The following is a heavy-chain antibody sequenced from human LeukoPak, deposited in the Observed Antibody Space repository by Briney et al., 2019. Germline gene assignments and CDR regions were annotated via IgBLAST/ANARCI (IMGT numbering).Heavy chain of an antibody. D-gene: IGHD6-13*01. CDR2: ISYDGSNK. CDR3: AREAAAGTGGYYPDY. Sequence: GGSLRLSCAASGITFSSYAMHWVRQAPGKGLEWVAVISYDGSNKYYADSVKGRFTISRDNAKNSLYLQMNSLRADDTAVYYCAREAAAGTGGYYPDYWGQGALVTVSS. V-gene: IGHV3-30-3*01. CDR1: GITFSSYA. J-gene: IGHJ4*02.